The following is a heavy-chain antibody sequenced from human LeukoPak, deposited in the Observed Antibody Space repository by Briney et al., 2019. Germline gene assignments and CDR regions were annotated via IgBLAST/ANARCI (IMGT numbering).Heavy chain of an antibody. CDR1: GLSISSGRF. CDR3: ARLVTVTTGGYFDY. V-gene: IGHV4-38-2*02. J-gene: IGHJ4*02. Sequence: PSETLSLTCSVSGLSISSGRFWVWIRQPPGKGLEWLATVYESGTPFYNPSLKSRLTISVDSPRNQFSLRLTSLTAADTAVYYCARLVTVTTGGYFDYWGQGNLVTVSS. CDR2: VYESGTP. D-gene: IGHD4-17*01.